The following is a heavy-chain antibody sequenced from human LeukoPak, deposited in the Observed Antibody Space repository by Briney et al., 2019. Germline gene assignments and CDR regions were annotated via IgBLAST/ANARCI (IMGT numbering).Heavy chain of an antibody. Sequence: SGTLSLTCTVSSGSISSGDYYWGWIRQPQGKGLEWIGYIYYSGSTYYNPSLKSRVTISVDTSKNQFSLKLSSVTAADTAVYYCARDKGGSQNWFDPWGQGTLVTVSS. V-gene: IGHV4-30-4*01. D-gene: IGHD1-26*01. CDR1: SGSISSGDYY. CDR3: ARDKGGSQNWFDP. J-gene: IGHJ5*02. CDR2: IYYSGST.